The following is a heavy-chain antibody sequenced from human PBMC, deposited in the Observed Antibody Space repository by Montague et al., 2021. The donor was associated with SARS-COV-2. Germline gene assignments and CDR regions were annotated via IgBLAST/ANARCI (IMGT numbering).Heavy chain of an antibody. J-gene: IGHJ4*02. Sequence: SLRLSCAASGFTFSSYSMNWVRQAPGEGLEWVSSISSSSSYIYYADSVKGRFTISRDNAKNSLYLQMNSLRAEDTAVYYCAGGPYSGYDLGELDYWGQGTLVTVSS. CDR2: ISSSSSYI. CDR3: AGGPYSGYDLGELDY. V-gene: IGHV3-21*01. D-gene: IGHD5-12*01. CDR1: GFTFSSYS.